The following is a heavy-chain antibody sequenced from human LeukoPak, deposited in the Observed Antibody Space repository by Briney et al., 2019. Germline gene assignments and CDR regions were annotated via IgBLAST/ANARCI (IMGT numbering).Heavy chain of an antibody. CDR2: ISGSGGSI. D-gene: IGHD2-2*01. J-gene: IGHJ4*02. V-gene: IGHV3-23*01. CDR1: EFTFSTYA. CDR3: AKSSNIVIVAAAIF. Sequence: GGSLRLSCAASEFTFSTYAMSWVRQAPGKGLEWVSGISGSGGSIYYADSVKGRFTISRDNSKNTVYRQMNSLRAEDTAVYYCAKSSNIVIVAAAIFWGQGTLVTVSS.